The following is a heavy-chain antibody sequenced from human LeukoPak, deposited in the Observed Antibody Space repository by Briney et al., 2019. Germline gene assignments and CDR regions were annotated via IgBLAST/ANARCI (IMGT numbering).Heavy chain of an antibody. CDR3: ARAYLSSSWPNDAFDI. CDR2: INHSGST. J-gene: IGHJ3*02. D-gene: IGHD6-13*01. CDR1: GFTFDDYT. Sequence: PGGSLRLSCAASGFTFDDYTMHWVRQAPGKGLEWIGEINHSGSTNYNPSLKSQVTISVDTSKNQFSLKLSSVTAADTAVYYCARAYLSSSWPNDAFDIWGQGTMVTVSS. V-gene: IGHV4-34*01.